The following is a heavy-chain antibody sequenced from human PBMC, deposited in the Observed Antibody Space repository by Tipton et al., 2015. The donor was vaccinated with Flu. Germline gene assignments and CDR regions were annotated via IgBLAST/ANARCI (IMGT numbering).Heavy chain of an antibody. CDR2: IAWNGGNI. D-gene: IGHD1-14*01. CDR3: ARGAKMTPKPYYFQY. V-gene: IGHV3-9*01. CDR1: GFNFDDYA. Sequence: RSLRLSCAASGFNFDDYAMHWVRQAPGKGLGWVSGIAWNGGNIGYVGSVRGRFTISRDNAKKFLYLQMNSLRVEDTALYYCARGAKMTPKPYYFQYWGQGTLITVSS. J-gene: IGHJ4*02.